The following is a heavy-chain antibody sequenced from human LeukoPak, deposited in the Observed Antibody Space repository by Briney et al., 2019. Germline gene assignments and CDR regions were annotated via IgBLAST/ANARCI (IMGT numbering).Heavy chain of an antibody. CDR3: ASTEAYYDSSGYGDY. Sequence: GGSLRLSCAASGFTFSSYAMHWVRQAPGKGLEWVAVISYDGSNKYYADSVKGRFTISRDNYKNTLYLQMNSLRAEDTAVYYCASTEAYYDSSGYGDYWGQGTLVTVSS. CDR1: GFTFSSYA. V-gene: IGHV3-30-3*01. CDR2: ISYDGSNK. J-gene: IGHJ4*02. D-gene: IGHD3-22*01.